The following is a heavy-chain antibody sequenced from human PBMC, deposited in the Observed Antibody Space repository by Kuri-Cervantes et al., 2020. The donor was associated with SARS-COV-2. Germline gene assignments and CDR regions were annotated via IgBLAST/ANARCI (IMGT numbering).Heavy chain of an antibody. CDR1: GFTFSSYA. Sequence: GGSLRLSCAASGFTFSSYAMSWVRQAPGKGLEWVSAISGSGGSIYYADSVKGRFTISRDNAKNSLYLQMNSLRAEDTAVYYCARGELGISDYWGQGTLVTVSS. CDR2: ISGSGGSI. D-gene: IGHD7-27*01. V-gene: IGHV3-23*01. J-gene: IGHJ4*02. CDR3: ARGELGISDY.